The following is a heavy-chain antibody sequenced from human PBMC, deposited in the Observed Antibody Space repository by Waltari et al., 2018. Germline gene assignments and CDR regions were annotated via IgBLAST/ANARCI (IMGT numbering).Heavy chain of an antibody. V-gene: IGHV4-39*01. CDR3: ARKTEFVSGINFAFDI. Sequence: QLQLQESGPGLVKPSEAVSLTCTVSGGSISTNGHDWCWIRQPPGKGLEWIGSTHFTGSTYYSPSLKKRITVSVDTSKNEFSLKWSFLTAADTAVYYCARKTEFVSGINFAFDIWGQGTMVTVSS. CDR2: THFTGST. CDR1: GGSISTNGHD. D-gene: IGHD3-10*01. J-gene: IGHJ3*02.